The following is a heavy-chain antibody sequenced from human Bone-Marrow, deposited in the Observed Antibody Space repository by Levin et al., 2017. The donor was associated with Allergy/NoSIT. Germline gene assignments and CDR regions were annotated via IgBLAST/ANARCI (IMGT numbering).Heavy chain of an antibody. V-gene: IGHV4-59*02. D-gene: IGHD6-6*01. CDR3: ARIVPGGASFDS. Sequence: SQTLSLTCTVSSASVRTYYWSWLRPPPGKGLEWIAYIYYTGSTNSNPSLKSRVTVSVHTSKNQFSLELTSVTAADTAVYYCARIVPGGASFDSWGQGTLVIVSS. CDR2: IYYTGST. CDR1: SASVRTYY. J-gene: IGHJ4*02.